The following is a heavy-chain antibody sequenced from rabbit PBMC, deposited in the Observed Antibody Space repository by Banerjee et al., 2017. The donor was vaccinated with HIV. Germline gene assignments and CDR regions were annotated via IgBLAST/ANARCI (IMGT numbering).Heavy chain of an antibody. J-gene: IGHJ4*01. Sequence: QSLEESGGDLVKPGASLTLTCTASGFSLSSSYNMCWVRQAPGKGLEWIGCINTGSGSTWYASWAKGRFTISKTSSTTVTLQMTSLTAADTATYFCTRNAGYAGYDITTLNLWGPGTLVTVS. CDR3: TRNAGYAGYDITTLNL. CDR1: GFSLSSSYN. D-gene: IGHD7-1*01. CDR2: INTGSGST. V-gene: IGHV1S40*01.